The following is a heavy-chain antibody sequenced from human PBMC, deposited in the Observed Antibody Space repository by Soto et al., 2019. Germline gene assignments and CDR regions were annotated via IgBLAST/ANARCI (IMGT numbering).Heavy chain of an antibody. V-gene: IGHV4-61*01. Sequence: SETLSLTCTVSGASVSSGTYYWSWIRQPPGKGLEWIGSIYYRGSTHYNSSLKSRGTISVDTSKNQFPLRLTSVTAADTSVYYCASLYCSGGNCYVLGRLDPWGRGTLVTVSS. CDR1: GASVSSGTYY. CDR3: ASLYCSGGNCYVLGRLDP. D-gene: IGHD2-15*01. J-gene: IGHJ5*02. CDR2: IYYRGST.